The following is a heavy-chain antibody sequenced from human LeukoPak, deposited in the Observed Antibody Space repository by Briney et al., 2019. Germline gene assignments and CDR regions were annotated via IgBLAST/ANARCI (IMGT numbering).Heavy chain of an antibody. CDR3: ARDVTYSSSSLVAFDI. D-gene: IGHD6-6*01. V-gene: IGHV4-4*02. J-gene: IGHJ3*02. Sequence: SETLSLTCAVSGGSISSSNWWSWVRQPPGKGLEWIGEIYHSGSTNYNPSLKSRVTISVDKSKNQFSLKLSSVTAADTAVYYCARDVTYSSSSLVAFDIWGQGTMVTVSS. CDR1: GGSISSSNW. CDR2: IYHSGST.